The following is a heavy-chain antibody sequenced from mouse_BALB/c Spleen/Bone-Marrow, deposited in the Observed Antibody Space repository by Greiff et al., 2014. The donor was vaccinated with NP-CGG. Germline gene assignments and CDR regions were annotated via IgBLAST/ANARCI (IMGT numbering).Heavy chain of an antibody. CDR3: GRGGTGPFPY. CDR1: GYTFTDYA. Sequence: QVQLQQSGSELARPGESVKISCKGSGYTFTDYAMHWVKQSHAKSLEWIGVITTYSANAKYNQKFKGKATMTADKSSSTDLLELARLSSEDSHIYCCGRGGTGPFPYWGQGTLVTVSA. J-gene: IGHJ3*01. CDR2: ITTYSANA. D-gene: IGHD3-3*01. V-gene: IGHV1S137*01.